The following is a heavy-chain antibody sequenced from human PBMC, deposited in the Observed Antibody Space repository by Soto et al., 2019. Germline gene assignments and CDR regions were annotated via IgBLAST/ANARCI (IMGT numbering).Heavy chain of an antibody. CDR1: GGSISSGGYY. D-gene: IGHD3-10*01. Sequence: SETLSLTCTVSGGSISSGGYYWSWIRQHPGKGLEWIGFIYYSGSTYYNPSLKSRVTISVDTSKNQFSLKLSSVTAADTAVYYCGRDRYLYVSGRLGGGTYGMDVWGQGTTVTVSS. CDR3: GRDRYLYVSGRLGGGTYGMDV. J-gene: IGHJ6*02. CDR2: IYYSGST. V-gene: IGHV4-31*03.